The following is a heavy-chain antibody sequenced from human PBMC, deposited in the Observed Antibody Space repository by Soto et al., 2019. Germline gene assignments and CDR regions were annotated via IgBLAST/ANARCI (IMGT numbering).Heavy chain of an antibody. Sequence: GGSLRLSFAASGFKFDDYAMHWVRQTPGKGLEWVSSISWNSGSIDYADSVRGRFIISRDNAENSLYLQMRSLRHEDTAVYYCVRMGRKLTWLQWPVDYWGRGTLVTVSS. CDR1: GFKFDDYA. J-gene: IGHJ4*02. D-gene: IGHD6-19*01. CDR2: ISWNSGSI. V-gene: IGHV3-9*01. CDR3: VRMGRKLTWLQWPVDY.